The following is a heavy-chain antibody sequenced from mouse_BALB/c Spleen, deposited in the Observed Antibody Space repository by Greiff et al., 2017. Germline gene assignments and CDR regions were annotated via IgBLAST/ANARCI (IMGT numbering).Heavy chain of an antibody. CDR3: TREGDITTVVATKELDFDY. Sequence: QVQLQQSGAELVRPGASVTLSCKASGYTFTDYEMHWVKQTPVHGLEWIGAIDPETGGTAYNQKFKGKATLTADKSSSTAYMELRSLTSEDSAVYYCTREGDITTVVATKELDFDYWGQGTTLTVSS. J-gene: IGHJ2*01. CDR2: IDPETGGT. V-gene: IGHV1-15*01. D-gene: IGHD1-1*01. CDR1: GYTFTDYE.